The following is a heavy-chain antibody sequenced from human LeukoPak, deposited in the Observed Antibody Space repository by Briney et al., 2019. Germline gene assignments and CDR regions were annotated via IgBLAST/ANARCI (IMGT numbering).Heavy chain of an antibody. J-gene: IGHJ6*04. Sequence: GGSLRLSCAASGFTFSSYEMNWVRQVPGKGLEWVSYISSSGSTIYYADSVKGRFTISRDNAKNSLYLQMNSLRAEDTAVYYCACPCGVTTTGYYYYGMDVWGKGTTVTVSS. V-gene: IGHV3-48*03. D-gene: IGHD4-17*01. CDR1: GFTFSSYE. CDR3: ACPCGVTTTGYYYYGMDV. CDR2: ISSSGSTI.